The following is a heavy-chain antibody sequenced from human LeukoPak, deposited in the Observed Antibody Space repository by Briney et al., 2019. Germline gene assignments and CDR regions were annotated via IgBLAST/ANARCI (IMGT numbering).Heavy chain of an antibody. V-gene: IGHV3-15*01. Sequence: KTGGSLRLSCEASGFTFSKYAMSWVRQAPGKGLEWVGRIKSKTDGGTTDYAAPVKGRFTISRDDSKNTLYLQMNSLQTEDTAVYYCATDTELEGGATPGLPRYWGQGTLVTVSS. CDR3: ATDTELEGGATPGLPRY. J-gene: IGHJ4*02. CDR1: GFTFSKYA. D-gene: IGHD1-26*01. CDR2: IKSKTDGGTT.